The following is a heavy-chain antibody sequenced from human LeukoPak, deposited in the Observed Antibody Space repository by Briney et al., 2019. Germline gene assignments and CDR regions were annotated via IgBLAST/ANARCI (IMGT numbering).Heavy chain of an antibody. Sequence: PSETLSLTCTASDDSISRDFWTWIRQPPGKGLEWIGYIRYSGRTEYNPSLKSRVTISIQTPKNQFSLKLTSVTAADTAIYYCARLPDASGWPLDYWGQGILVTVSS. CDR2: IRYSGRT. V-gene: IGHV4-59*01. CDR3: ARLPDASGWPLDY. D-gene: IGHD6-19*01. J-gene: IGHJ4*02. CDR1: DDSISRDF.